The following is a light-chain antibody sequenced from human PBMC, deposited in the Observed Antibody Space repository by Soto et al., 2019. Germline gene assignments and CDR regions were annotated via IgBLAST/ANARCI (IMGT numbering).Light chain of an antibody. Sequence: EIVLTQSPATLSLSPGERATLSCRASQNVATYLDWYQQKPGQAPRLLIYESSNRATGIAARFSGSGSGTYFTLTSSRLEPEDFAVYYWQQRSNWPQTFGQGTKVDIK. CDR3: QQRSNWPQT. J-gene: IGKJ1*01. CDR1: QNVATY. V-gene: IGKV3-11*01. CDR2: ESS.